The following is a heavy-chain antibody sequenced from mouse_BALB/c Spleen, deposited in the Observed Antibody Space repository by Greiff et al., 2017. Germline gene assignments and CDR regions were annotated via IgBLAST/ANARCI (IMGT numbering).Heavy chain of an antibody. CDR1: GFTFSSYA. V-gene: IGHV5-9-3*01. J-gene: IGHJ2*01. D-gene: IGHD1-2*01. CDR2: ISSGGSYT. CDR3: ARHGVTTATRGYYFDY. Sequence: EVKLVESGGGLVKPGGSLKLSCAASGFTFSSYAMSWVRQTPEKRLEWVATISSGGSYTYYPDSVKGRFTISRDNAKNTLYLQMSSLRSEDTAMYYCARHGVTTATRGYYFDYWGQGTTLTVSS.